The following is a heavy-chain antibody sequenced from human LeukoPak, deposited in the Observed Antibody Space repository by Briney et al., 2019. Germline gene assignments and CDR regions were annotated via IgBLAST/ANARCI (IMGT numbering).Heavy chain of an antibody. Sequence: GGSLRLSCAASGFTFSSYAMSWVRQAPGKGLEWVSAISGGSADYADSVKGRFSISIDNSKSTLYLQMNSLRAEDTAVYYCAKDRSSRYDFWSGSFSHYYYYYMDVWGNGTTVTVSS. D-gene: IGHD3-3*01. J-gene: IGHJ6*03. CDR3: AKDRSSRYDFWSGSFSHYYYYYMDV. V-gene: IGHV3-23*01. CDR2: ISGGSA. CDR1: GFTFSSYA.